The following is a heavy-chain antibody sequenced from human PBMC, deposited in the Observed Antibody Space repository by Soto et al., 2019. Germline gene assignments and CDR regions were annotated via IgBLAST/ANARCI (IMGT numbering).Heavy chain of an antibody. D-gene: IGHD3-3*01. CDR3: AKESLRFLEWLPRPYYFDE. CDR1: GFTFSSYA. V-gene: IGHV3-23*01. Sequence: PGGSLRLSCAASGFTFSSYAMSWVRQAPGKGLEWVSAISGSGGSTYYADSVKGRFTISRDNSKNTLYLQMNSLRAEDTAVNYCAKESLRFLEWLPRPYYFDEWGQGTLVTVSS. J-gene: IGHJ4*02. CDR2: ISGSGGST.